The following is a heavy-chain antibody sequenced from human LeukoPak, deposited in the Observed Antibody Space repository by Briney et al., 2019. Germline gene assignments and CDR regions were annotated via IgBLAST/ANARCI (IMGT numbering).Heavy chain of an antibody. CDR2: IYYSGST. D-gene: IGHD3-22*01. Sequence: SETLSLTCTVSGSSIGTYYWSWIRQPPGKGLEWIGYIYYSGSTNYNPSLKSRVIILVDTSKNQFSLRLSSVTAADTAVYYCARGIYSSGYYYYFDYWGQGTLVTVSS. CDR3: ARGIYSSGYYYYFDY. J-gene: IGHJ4*02. CDR1: GSSIGTYY. V-gene: IGHV4-59*01.